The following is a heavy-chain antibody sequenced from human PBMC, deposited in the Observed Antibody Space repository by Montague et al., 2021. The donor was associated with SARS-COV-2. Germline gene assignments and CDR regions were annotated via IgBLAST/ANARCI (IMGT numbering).Heavy chain of an antibody. CDR1: GGSIRSYY. V-gene: IGHV4-59*01. D-gene: IGHD6-19*01. CDR3: ARHTRGWQPFDF. Sequence: SETLSLNCTVSGGSIRSYYWRWIRQPPGKGLEWIGEIYSSGSTNXNPSLKSRVTISMDTSKSQFSLKLTSVTAADTAVYYCARHTRGWQPFDFWGQGTLVTVSS. J-gene: IGHJ4*02. CDR2: IYSSGST.